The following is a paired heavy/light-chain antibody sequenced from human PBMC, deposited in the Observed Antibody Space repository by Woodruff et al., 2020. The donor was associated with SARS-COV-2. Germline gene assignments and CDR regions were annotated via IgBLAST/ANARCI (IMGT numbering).Heavy chain of an antibody. CDR1: GGSISSSNW. V-gene: IGHV4-4*02. CDR2: IYHSGST. D-gene: IGHD5-18*01. CDR3: AGQRGYSYDGLDYYYYMDV. Sequence: QVQLQESGPGLVKPSGTLSLTCAVSGGSISSSNWWSWVRQPPGKGLEWIGEIYHSGSTNYNPSLKSRVTISVDKSKNQFSLKLSSVTAADTAVYYCAGQRGYSYDGLDYYYYMDVWGKGTTVTVSS. J-gene: IGHJ6*03.
Light chain of an antibody. Sequence: EIVLTQSPGTLSLSPGERATLSCRASQSVSSSYLAWYQQKPGQAPRLLIYGASSRATGIPDRFSGSGSGTDFTLTISRLEPEDFAVYYCQQYGSSPLRTFGQGTKLEIK. V-gene: IGKV3-20*01. CDR1: QSVSSSY. J-gene: IGKJ2*01. CDR2: GAS. CDR3: QQYGSSPLRT.